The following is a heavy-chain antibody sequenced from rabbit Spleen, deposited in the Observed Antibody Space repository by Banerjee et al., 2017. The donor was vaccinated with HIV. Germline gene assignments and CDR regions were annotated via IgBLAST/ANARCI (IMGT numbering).Heavy chain of an antibody. V-gene: IGHV1S45*01. CDR1: RFSFSAVHW. J-gene: IGHJ4*01. CDR2: IYSGSSGTI. CDR3: ARNFDL. Sequence: QQQLEESGGGLVKPGASLTLTCTASRFSFSAVHWIYWVRQAPGKGLEWIGTIYSGSSGTIDYASWAKGRFTISKTSSTTVTLQMTSLTAADTATYFCARNFDLWGQGTLVTVS.